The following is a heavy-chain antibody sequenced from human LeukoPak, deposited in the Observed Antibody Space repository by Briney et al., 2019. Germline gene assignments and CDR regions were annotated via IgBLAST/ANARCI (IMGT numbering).Heavy chain of an antibody. CDR1: GGTFSNFA. V-gene: IGHV1-69*05. J-gene: IGHJ4*02. Sequence: ASVKVSCKASGGTFSNFAISWVRQAPGQGLEWMGGTIPIFGPANYVQKFQGRVTITTDESTSTAYMELSSLRSEDTAVYYCARSDYGADYFDYWGQGTLVTVSS. CDR2: TIPIFGPA. D-gene: IGHD4-17*01. CDR3: ARSDYGADYFDY.